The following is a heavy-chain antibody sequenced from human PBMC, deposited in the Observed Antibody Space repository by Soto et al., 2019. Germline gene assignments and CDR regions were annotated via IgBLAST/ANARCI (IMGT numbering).Heavy chain of an antibody. CDR2: ISYDGSNK. Sequence: GGSLRLSCAASGFTFSSYAMHWVRQAPGKGLEWVAVISYDGSNKYYADSVKGRFTISRDNSKNTLYLQMNSLRAEDTAVYYCAAGWGFVAAAGMALDYWGQGTLVTVSS. J-gene: IGHJ4*02. CDR3: AAGWGFVAAAGMALDY. V-gene: IGHV3-30-3*01. D-gene: IGHD6-13*01. CDR1: GFTFSSYA.